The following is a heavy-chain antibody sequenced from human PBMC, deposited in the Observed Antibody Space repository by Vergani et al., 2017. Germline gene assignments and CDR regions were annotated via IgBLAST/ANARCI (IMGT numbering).Heavy chain of an antibody. J-gene: IGHJ6*02. Sequence: QVQLVQSGAEVKKPGASVKVSCKVSGYTLTELSMHWVRQAPGKGLEWMGGFDPEDGETIYAQKFQGRVTMTRDTSISTAYMELSRLRSDDTAVYYCAILGGQWLVSGGPYYGMDVWGQGTTVTVSS. D-gene: IGHD6-19*01. CDR1: GYTLTELS. CDR2: FDPEDGET. CDR3: AILGGQWLVSGGPYYGMDV. V-gene: IGHV1-24*01.